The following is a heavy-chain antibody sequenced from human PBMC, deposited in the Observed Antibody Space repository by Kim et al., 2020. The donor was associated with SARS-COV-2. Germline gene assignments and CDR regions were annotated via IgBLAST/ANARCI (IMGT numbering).Heavy chain of an antibody. V-gene: IGHV4-34*01. CDR1: GGSFSGYY. Sequence: SETLSLTCAVYGGSFSGYYWSWIRQPPGKGLEWIGEINHSGSTNYNPSLKSRVTISVDTSKNQFSLKLSSVTAADTAVYYCARGQYYYDSSGYGQGLDY. D-gene: IGHD3-22*01. CDR3: ARGQYYYDSSGYGQGLDY. J-gene: IGHJ4*01. CDR2: INHSGST.